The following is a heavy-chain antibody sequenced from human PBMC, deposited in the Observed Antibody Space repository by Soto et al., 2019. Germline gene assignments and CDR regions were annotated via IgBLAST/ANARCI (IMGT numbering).Heavy chain of an antibody. D-gene: IGHD1-1*01. CDR3: ARNPATTGTLDP. CDR2: INPNSGNT. J-gene: IGHJ5*02. V-gene: IGHV1-8*01. CDR1: GFTFTNYD. Sequence: QEQLVQSGAEVKKPGASVKVSCKASGFTFTNYDSNWVRQATGQGLEWMGWINPNSGNTGYAQKFQGRVTMTMDTSISTAYMELSSLTSEDTAVYYCARNPATTGTLDPLGRGTLVTVSS.